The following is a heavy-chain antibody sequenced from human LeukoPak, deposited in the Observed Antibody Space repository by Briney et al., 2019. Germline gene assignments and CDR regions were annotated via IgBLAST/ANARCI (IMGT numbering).Heavy chain of an antibody. CDR1: GFTFSSYA. CDR3: AILGGILRYFDWLLSPFDY. J-gene: IGHJ4*02. V-gene: IGHV3-23*01. CDR2: ISGSGGST. D-gene: IGHD3-9*01. Sequence: GGSLRLSCAASGFTFSSYAMSWVRQAPRKGLEWVSAISGSGGSTYYADSVKGRFTISRDHSKNTLYLQMNSLRAEDTAVYYCAILGGILRYFDWLLSPFDYWGQGTLVTVSS.